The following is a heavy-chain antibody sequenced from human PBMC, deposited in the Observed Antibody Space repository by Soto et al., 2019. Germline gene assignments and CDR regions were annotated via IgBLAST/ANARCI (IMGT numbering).Heavy chain of an antibody. V-gene: IGHV1-24*01. CDR3: ATEDGSYGFGFH. Sequence: ASVKVSCKVSGYSRTELSMHWVRQAPGKGLEWMGGFDHEHGGTVYAQKFQGRVTMAEDTSAHTAYMDLSSLRFEDTAVYYCATEDGSYGFGFHWGQRTLVTVSS. CDR1: GYSRTELS. D-gene: IGHD3-16*01. CDR2: FDHEHGGT. J-gene: IGHJ4*02.